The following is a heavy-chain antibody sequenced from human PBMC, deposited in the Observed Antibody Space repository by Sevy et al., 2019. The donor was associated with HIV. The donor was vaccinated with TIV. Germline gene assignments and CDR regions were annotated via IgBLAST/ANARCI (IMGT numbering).Heavy chain of an antibody. J-gene: IGHJ4*02. D-gene: IGHD6-13*01. CDR3: ARESIGAVGDFDY. CDR1: GGSISNYF. Sequence: SETLALTCPVSGGSISNYFWSWVRQPPGKGLEWIGYIYYSGSPNYNPSLKSRVTISVDTSKNQFSLKLSSVTAADTAVYYCARESIGAVGDFDYWGQGTLVTVSS. V-gene: IGHV4-59*01. CDR2: IYYSGSP.